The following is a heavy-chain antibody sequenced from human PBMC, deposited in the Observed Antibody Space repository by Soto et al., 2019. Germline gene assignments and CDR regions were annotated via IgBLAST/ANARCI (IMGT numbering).Heavy chain of an antibody. CDR2: IYYSGST. CDR1: GGSISSGGYY. Sequence: QVQLQESGPGLVKPSQTLSLTCTVSGGSISSGGYYWSWIRQHPGKGLEWIGCIYYSGSTYYNPSLETRVTYSVDTSKNQLSLKLSSVTAADSVVDFCAGVRGVNWFDPWGQGTLVTVSS. J-gene: IGHJ5*02. V-gene: IGHV4-31*03. D-gene: IGHD3-10*01. CDR3: AGVRGVNWFDP.